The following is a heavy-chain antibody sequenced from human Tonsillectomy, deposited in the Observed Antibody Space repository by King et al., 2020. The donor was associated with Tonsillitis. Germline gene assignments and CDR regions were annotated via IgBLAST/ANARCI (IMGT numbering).Heavy chain of an antibody. V-gene: IGHV3-33*08. CDR3: ARDYCGGDCYHFDY. J-gene: IGHJ4*02. D-gene: IGHD2-21*02. CDR2: IWSDGTNK. Sequence: VQLVESGGGVVQPGRSLRLSCEASGFTFSHHGMHWVRQPPGKGLEWVAVIWSDGTNKHYEDSVKGRFTISRDNSKNTLYLQMKSLRAEDTALYYCARDYCGGDCYHFDYWGQGTLVTVSS. CDR1: GFTFSHHG.